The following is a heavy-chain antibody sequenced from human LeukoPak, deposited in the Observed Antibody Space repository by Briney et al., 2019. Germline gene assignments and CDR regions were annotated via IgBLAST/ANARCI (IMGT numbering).Heavy chain of an antibody. CDR2: ISGSGGST. D-gene: IGHD2-2*01. CDR1: GFTFSSYA. CDR3: AKRDVAYCSSTSCYPQFDY. V-gene: IGHV3-23*01. Sequence: GSLRLSCAASGFTFSSYAMSWVRQAPGKGLEWVSAISGSGGSTYYADSVKGRFTISRDNSKNTLHLQMNSLRAEDTAVYYCAKRDVAYCSSTSCYPQFDYWGQGTLVTVSS. J-gene: IGHJ4*02.